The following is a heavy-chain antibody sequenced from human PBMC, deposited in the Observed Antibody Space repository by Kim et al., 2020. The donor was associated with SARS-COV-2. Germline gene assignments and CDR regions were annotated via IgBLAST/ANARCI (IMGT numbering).Heavy chain of an antibody. D-gene: IGHD3-3*01. CDR3: ARGGTIFGVVTRPFDY. Sequence: PTHTIRVTISVETSKNQFSLKLSSVTAAGTAVYYCARGGTIFGVVTRPFDYWGQGTLVTVSS. V-gene: IGHV4-31*02. J-gene: IGHJ4*02.